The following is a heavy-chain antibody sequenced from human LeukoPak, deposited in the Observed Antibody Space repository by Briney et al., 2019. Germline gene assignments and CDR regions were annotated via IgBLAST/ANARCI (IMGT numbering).Heavy chain of an antibody. CDR3: ASAGGYYDSSGYLGQDYYFDY. V-gene: IGHV1-69*13. J-gene: IGHJ4*02. CDR2: IIPIFGTA. CDR1: GGTFSSYA. Sequence: SVKVSCKASGGTFSSYAISWVRQAPGQGLEWMGGIIPIFGTANYAQKFQGRVTITADESTSTAYMELSSLRSEDTAVYYCASAGGYYDSSGYLGQDYYFDYWGQGTLVTVSS. D-gene: IGHD3-22*01.